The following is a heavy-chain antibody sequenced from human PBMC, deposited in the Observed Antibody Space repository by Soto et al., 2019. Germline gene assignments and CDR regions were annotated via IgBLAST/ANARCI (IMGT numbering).Heavy chain of an antibody. CDR3: ARDLTLSPYYYGSGSCFDY. CDR1: GFTFSSYG. CDR2: IWYDGSNK. J-gene: IGHJ4*02. D-gene: IGHD3-10*01. V-gene: IGHV3-33*01. Sequence: GGSLRLSCAASGFTFSSYGMHWVRQAPGKGLEWVAVIWYDGSNKYYADSVKGRFTISRDNSKNTLYLQMNSLRAEDTAVYYCARDLTLSPYYYGSGSCFDYWGQGTLVTVSS.